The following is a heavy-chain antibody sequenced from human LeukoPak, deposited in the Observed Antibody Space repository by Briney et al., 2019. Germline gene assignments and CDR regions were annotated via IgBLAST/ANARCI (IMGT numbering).Heavy chain of an antibody. J-gene: IGHJ5*02. V-gene: IGHV3-23*01. CDR2: ISGSGGST. CDR3: AKDEDYYGSGSYYTYNWFDP. D-gene: IGHD3-10*01. CDR1: GFTFSSYA. Sequence: GGSLRLSCVASGFTFSSYAMSWVRQAPGKGLEWVSAISGSGGSTYYADSVKGRFTISRDNSKNTLYLQMNSLRAEDTAVYYCAKDEDYYGSGSYYTYNWFDPWGQGTLVTVSS.